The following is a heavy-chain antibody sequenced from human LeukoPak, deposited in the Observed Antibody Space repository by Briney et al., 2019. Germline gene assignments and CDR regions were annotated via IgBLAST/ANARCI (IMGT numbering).Heavy chain of an antibody. J-gene: IGHJ5*02. V-gene: IGHV1-69*06. CDR1: GGTFSSYA. CDR2: IIPIFGTA. Sequence: SVKVSCKASGGTFSSYAISWVRQAPGQGLEWMGGIIPIFGTANYAQKFQGRVTITADKSTSTAYMELSSLRSEDTAVYYCARSGYSSSWYSGNWFDPWGQGTLVTVSS. CDR3: ARSGYSSSWYSGNWFDP. D-gene: IGHD6-13*01.